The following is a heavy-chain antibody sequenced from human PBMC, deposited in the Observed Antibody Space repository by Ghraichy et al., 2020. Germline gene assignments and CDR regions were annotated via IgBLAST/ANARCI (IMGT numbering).Heavy chain of an antibody. Sequence: GESLNISCAASGFTFSSYSMNWVRQAPGKGLEWFSSISSSSSYIYYADSVKGRFTISRDNAKNSLYLQMNSLRAEDTAVYYCARGFRFLGYWGQGTLVTVSS. D-gene: IGHD3-3*01. J-gene: IGHJ4*02. CDR2: ISSSSSYI. V-gene: IGHV3-21*01. CDR3: ARGFRFLGY. CDR1: GFTFSSYS.